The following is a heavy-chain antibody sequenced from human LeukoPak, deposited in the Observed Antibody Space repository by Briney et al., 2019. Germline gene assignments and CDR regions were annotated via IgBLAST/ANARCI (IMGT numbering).Heavy chain of an antibody. V-gene: IGHV3-48*02. CDR3: ARDSYYDYVWGSYRPWYFDY. D-gene: IGHD3-16*02. J-gene: IGHJ4*02. Sequence: PGGSLRLSCAASGFIFSTYSINWVRQAPGKGLEWVSYISSSSSTIYYADSVKGRFTISRDNAKDSLYLQMNSLRDEDTAVYYCARDSYYDYVWGSYRPWYFDYWGQGTLVTVSS. CDR1: GFIFSTYS. CDR2: ISSSSSTI.